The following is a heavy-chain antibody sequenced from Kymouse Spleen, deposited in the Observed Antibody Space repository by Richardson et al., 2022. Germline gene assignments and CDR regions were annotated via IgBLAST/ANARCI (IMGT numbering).Heavy chain of an antibody. J-gene: IGHJ6*02. CDR2: ISWNSGSI. CDR1: GFTFDDYA. Sequence: EVQLVESGGGLVQPGRSLRLSCAASGFTFDDYAMHWVRQAPGKGLEWVSGISWNSGSIGYADSVKGRFTISRDNAKNSLYLQMNSLRAEDTALYYCAKDRELFYGYYGMDVWGQGTTVTVSS. V-gene: IGHV3-9*01. CDR3: AKDRELFYGYYGMDV. D-gene: IGHD1-26*01.